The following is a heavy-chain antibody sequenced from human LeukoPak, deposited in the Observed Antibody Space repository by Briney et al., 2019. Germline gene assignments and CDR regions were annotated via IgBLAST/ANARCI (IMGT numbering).Heavy chain of an antibody. V-gene: IGHV1-18*01. CDR2: ISAYNGNT. J-gene: IGHJ6*03. CDR1: GYTFTSYG. CDR3: ARANYDSSGYRYYYYYYYMDV. Sequence: ASVKVSCKASGYTFTSYGISWVRQAPGQGLEWMGWISAYNGNTNYAQKLQGRVTMTTDTSTSTAYMELRSLRSDDTAVYYCARANYDSSGYRYYYYYYYMDVWGKGTTVTVSS. D-gene: IGHD3-22*01.